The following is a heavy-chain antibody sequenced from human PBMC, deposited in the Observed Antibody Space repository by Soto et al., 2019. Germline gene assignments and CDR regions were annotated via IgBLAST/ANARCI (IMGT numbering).Heavy chain of an antibody. D-gene: IGHD2-8*02. CDR1: GFTFSSYG. V-gene: IGHV3-30*18. CDR3: AKALVLYYYYYGMDV. CDR2: ISYDGSNK. Sequence: GGSLRLSCAASGFTFSSYGMHWVRQAPGKGLEWVAVISYDGSNKYYADSVKGRFTISRDNSKNTLYLQMNSLRAEDTAVYYCAKALVLYYYYYGMDVWGQGTTVTVSS. J-gene: IGHJ6*02.